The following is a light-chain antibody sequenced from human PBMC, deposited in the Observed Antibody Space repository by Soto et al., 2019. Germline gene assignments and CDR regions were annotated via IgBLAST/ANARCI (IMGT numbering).Light chain of an antibody. CDR3: QQRSNWPPIFT. J-gene: IGKJ3*01. CDR2: DAS. Sequence: DMVLTQSPATLSLSPGKRATLSCRASQRVSSNLAWYQQKPGQAPRLLIYDASNRATGIPARFSGSGSGTDFTLTISSLEPEDFAVYYCQQRSNWPPIFTFGPGTKVDIK. CDR1: QRVSSN. V-gene: IGKV3-11*01.